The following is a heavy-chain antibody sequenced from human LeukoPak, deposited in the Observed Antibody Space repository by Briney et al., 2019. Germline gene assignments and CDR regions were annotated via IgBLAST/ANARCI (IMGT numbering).Heavy chain of an antibody. CDR1: GYSFTSYW. Sequence: GEPLKISCKGSGYSFTSYWIGWVGQMPGKGLEWMGIIYTGDSDTRYSPSFQGQVTISADKSISTAYLQWSSLKASDTAMYYCARLSRYSGSYFYYYSTNLYYYMDVWGKGTTVTISS. J-gene: IGHJ6*03. CDR2: IYTGDSDT. CDR3: ARLSRYSGSYFYYYSTNLYYYMDV. D-gene: IGHD1-26*01. V-gene: IGHV5-51*01.